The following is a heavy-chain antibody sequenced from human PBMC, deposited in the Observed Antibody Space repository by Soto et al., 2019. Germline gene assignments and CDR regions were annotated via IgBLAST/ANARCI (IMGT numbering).Heavy chain of an antibody. V-gene: IGHV3-7*01. CDR3: ARWDWAFHY. CDR2: INQDGSQK. Sequence: EVQLVEAGGGLVQPGGSLRLSCAASGFTFTNNVMSLVRQAPGKGLEWVANINQDGSQKYYVDSVKGRFTISRDNAKSSFYLQLNILRVEDTAVYYCARWDWAFHYWGQGTPVTVTS. D-gene: IGHD1-26*01. J-gene: IGHJ4*02. CDR1: GFTFTNNV.